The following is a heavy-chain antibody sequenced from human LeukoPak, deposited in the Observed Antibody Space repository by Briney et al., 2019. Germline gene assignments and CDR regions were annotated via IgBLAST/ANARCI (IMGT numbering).Heavy chain of an antibody. V-gene: IGHV1-2*02. CDR2: INPNSGGT. D-gene: IGHD1-1*01. CDR1: GYTFTGYF. CDR3: ARVGATGTTSPFDY. Sequence: ASVKVSCKASGYTFTGYFMHWVRQAPGQGLKWMGWINPNSGGTNYAQKFQGRVTMTRDTSISTAYMELSRLRSDDTAVYSCARVGATGTTSPFDYWGQGTLVTVSS. J-gene: IGHJ4*02.